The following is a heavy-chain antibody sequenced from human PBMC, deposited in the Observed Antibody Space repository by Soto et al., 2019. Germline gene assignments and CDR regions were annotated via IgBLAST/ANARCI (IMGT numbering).Heavy chain of an antibody. V-gene: IGHV3-30*18. Sequence: QVQLVESGGGVVQPGRSLRLSCAASRFTFRNYGMHWVRQAPGKGLEWVAVISYDGSNKYYADSVKGRFTISRDNSKNTLYLQMNSLRAEDTAVYYCAKDAGGAGWYYFDYWGQGTLVTVSS. J-gene: IGHJ4*02. CDR3: AKDAGGAGWYYFDY. CDR1: RFTFRNYG. D-gene: IGHD6-19*01. CDR2: ISYDGSNK.